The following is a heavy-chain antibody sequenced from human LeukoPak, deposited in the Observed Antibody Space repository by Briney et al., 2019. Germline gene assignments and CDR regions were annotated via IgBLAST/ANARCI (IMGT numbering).Heavy chain of an antibody. D-gene: IGHD3-22*01. CDR1: GGSISNYY. CDR3: ARHQFDSTAYVDY. CDR2: IYYSGST. J-gene: IGHJ4*02. Sequence: PSETLSLTCTVSGGSISNYYWSWIRQPPGKGLEWIGYIYYSGSTNYNPSLKSRVTISVDTSKNQFSLKLSSVTAADTAVYYCARHQFDSTAYVDYWGQGTLVTVSS. V-gene: IGHV4-59*08.